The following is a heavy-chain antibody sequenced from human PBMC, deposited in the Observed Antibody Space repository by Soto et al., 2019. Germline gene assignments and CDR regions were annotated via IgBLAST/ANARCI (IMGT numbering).Heavy chain of an antibody. Sequence: PSETLSLTCAVSGGSISSSNWWSWDRQPPGKGLEWIGEIYHSGSTNYNPSLKSRVTISVDKSKNQFSLKLSSVTAADTAVYYCARADMGGSSWPFDYWGQGTLVTVS. D-gene: IGHD6-13*01. CDR3: ARADMGGSSWPFDY. J-gene: IGHJ4*02. CDR2: IYHSGST. V-gene: IGHV4-4*02. CDR1: GGSISSSNW.